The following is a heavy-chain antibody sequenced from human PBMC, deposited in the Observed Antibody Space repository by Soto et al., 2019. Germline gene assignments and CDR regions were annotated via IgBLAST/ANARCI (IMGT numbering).Heavy chain of an antibody. CDR1: GYTFTSYD. J-gene: IGHJ4*02. CDR3: ARIYCSSTSCYLFDY. CDR2: MNPNSGNT. V-gene: IGHV1-8*01. D-gene: IGHD2-2*01. Sequence: ASVKVSCKASGYTFTSYDINWVRQATGRGLEWMGWMNPNSGNTGYAQKFQGRVTMTRNTSISTAYMELSSLRSEDTAVYYCARIYCSSTSCYLFDYWGQGTLVTVSS.